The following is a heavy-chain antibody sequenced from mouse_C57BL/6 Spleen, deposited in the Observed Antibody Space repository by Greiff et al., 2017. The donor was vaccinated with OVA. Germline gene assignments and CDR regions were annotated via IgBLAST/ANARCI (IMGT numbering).Heavy chain of an antibody. CDR1: GYTFTSYW. CDR2: IYPGSGST. CDR3: ARRAHTSKGGYWYFDV. J-gene: IGHJ1*03. V-gene: IGHV1-55*01. Sequence: QVQLQQPGAELVKPGASVKMSCKASGYTFTSYWITWVKQRPGQGLEWIGDIYPGSGSTNYNEKFKSKATLTVDTSSSTANLQLSSLTSEDSAVYYCARRAHTSKGGYWYFDVWGTGTTVTVSS. D-gene: IGHD3-1*01.